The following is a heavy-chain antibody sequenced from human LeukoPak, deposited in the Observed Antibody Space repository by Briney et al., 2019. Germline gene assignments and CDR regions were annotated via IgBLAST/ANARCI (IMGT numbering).Heavy chain of an antibody. CDR2: ISYDGSNK. J-gene: IGHJ4*02. Sequence: PGGSLRLSCAASGFTFSSYGMHWVRQAPGKGLEWVAVISYDGSNKYYADSVQGRFTIPRDNARNPLYLQMNSLRAEHTAVYYCARDLLGWELHYFDYWGQGTLVTVSS. D-gene: IGHD1-26*01. V-gene: IGHV3-30*03. CDR3: ARDLLGWELHYFDY. CDR1: GFTFSSYG.